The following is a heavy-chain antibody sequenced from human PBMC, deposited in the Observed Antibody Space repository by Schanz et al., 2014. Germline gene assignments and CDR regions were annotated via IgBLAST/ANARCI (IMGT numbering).Heavy chain of an antibody. CDR1: GFIFSSYG. CDR3: ARGTDWNLHY. CDR2: IWYDGSNK. V-gene: IGHV3-33*01. J-gene: IGHJ4*02. Sequence: GQLAESGGGLVQPGRSLRLSCAASGFIFSSYGLHWVRQAPGKGLEWVAFIWYDGSNKYYADSVEGRFTISRDNSRNTLYLQMNSLRAGDTAVYYCARGTDWNLHYWGQGALVTVSS. D-gene: IGHD1-1*01.